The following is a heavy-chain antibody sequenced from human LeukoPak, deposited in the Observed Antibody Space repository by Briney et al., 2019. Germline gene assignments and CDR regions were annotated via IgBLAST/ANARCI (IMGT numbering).Heavy chain of an antibody. D-gene: IGHD4-17*01. CDR2: ISAYNGNT. V-gene: IGHV1-18*01. J-gene: IGHJ6*03. CDR1: GYTFTSCG. Sequence: ASVKVSCKASGYTFTSCGISWVRQAPGQGLEWMGWISAYNGNTNYAQKLQGRVTVTTDTSTSTAYMELRSLRPDDTTVYSCARVKGGDYRIYYSYYYYMDVWGKGTTVTVSS. CDR3: ARVKGGDYRIYYSYYYYMDV.